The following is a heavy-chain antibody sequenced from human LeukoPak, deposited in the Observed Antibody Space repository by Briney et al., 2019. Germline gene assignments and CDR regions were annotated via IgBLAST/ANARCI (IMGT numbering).Heavy chain of an antibody. CDR1: GYTFTSYG. V-gene: IGHV1-18*01. D-gene: IGHD3-9*01. Sequence: ASVQVSCKASGYTFTSYGVSWVRQAPGQGLEWMGWISAYNGNTNYAQKVQARVTMTRDTSTSTAYMELRSLRSDDTAVYYCARSEGYFDSNSYGMDVWGQGTTVTVSS. J-gene: IGHJ6*02. CDR2: ISAYNGNT. CDR3: ARSEGYFDSNSYGMDV.